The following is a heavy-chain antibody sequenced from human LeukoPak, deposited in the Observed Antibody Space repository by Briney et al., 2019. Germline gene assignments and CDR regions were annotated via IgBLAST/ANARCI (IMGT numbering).Heavy chain of an antibody. CDR2: IYTSGST. J-gene: IGHJ3*02. CDR1: GGSISSYY. CDR3: ARESDTAMAYGDAFGI. D-gene: IGHD5-18*01. V-gene: IGHV4-4*07. Sequence: SETLSLTCTVSGGSISSYYWSWIRQPAGKGLEWIGRIYTSGSTNYNPSLKSRVTMSADTSKNQFSLNLSSVTAADTAVYYCARESDTAMAYGDAFGIWGQGTMVTVSS.